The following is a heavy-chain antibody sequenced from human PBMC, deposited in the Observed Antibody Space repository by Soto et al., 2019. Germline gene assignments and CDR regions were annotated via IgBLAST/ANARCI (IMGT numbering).Heavy chain of an antibody. V-gene: IGHV1-2*04. CDR3: ARGDSTDCSNGVCSFFYNHDMDV. Sequence: QVQLVQSGAEVKKPGASVKVSCKASGYSFTDYHIHWVRQAPGQGLEWLGRINPKSGGTSTAQKFQGWVTMTKDTSISTASMALTRLTSDDTAIYYCARGDSTDCSNGVCSFFYNHDMDVWGQGTTVTVSS. D-gene: IGHD2-8*01. CDR1: GYSFTDYH. CDR2: INPKSGGT. J-gene: IGHJ6*02.